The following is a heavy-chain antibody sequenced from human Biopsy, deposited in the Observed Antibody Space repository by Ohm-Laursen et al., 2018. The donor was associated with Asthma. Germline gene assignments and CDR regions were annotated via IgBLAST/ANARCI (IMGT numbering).Heavy chain of an antibody. CDR1: GGTFSSNS. CDR3: ARGPEYGRSSGALDY. Sequence: AASVKVSCKASGGTFSSNSINWVRQAPGQGLEWMGRIIPIFGPTNYAQKFQGRVTISADDSTSTAYMELSSLSSEDTALYYCARGPEYGRSSGALDYWGQGTLVTVSS. J-gene: IGHJ4*02. V-gene: IGHV1-69*13. CDR2: IIPIFGPT. D-gene: IGHD2-2*01.